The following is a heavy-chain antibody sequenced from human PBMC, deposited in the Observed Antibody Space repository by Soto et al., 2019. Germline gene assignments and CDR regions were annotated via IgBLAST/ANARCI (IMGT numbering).Heavy chain of an antibody. CDR3: VRATFFSDSSGYTRCFDY. CDR2: IKSKTDGGRT. V-gene: IGHV3-15*01. D-gene: IGHD3-22*01. CDR1: GLPFSKAW. Sequence: PGGSLRLSCAASGLPFSKAWMSWVRQAPGKGLEWVGRIKSKTDGGRTDYAAPVKGRFTISRDDSKNTLYLQMHSLKTEATAVYYCVRATFFSDSSGYTRCFDYWGHVTLVTVSS. J-gene: IGHJ4*01.